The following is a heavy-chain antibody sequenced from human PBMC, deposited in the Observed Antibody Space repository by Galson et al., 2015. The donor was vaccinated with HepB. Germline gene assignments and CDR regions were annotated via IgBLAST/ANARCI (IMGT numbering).Heavy chain of an antibody. V-gene: IGHV5-51*01. CDR2: IYPDDSET. Sequence: QSGAEVTKPGESLNISCKGSGYRFPSYWIAWVRQTPGNGLEWMGIIYPDDSETKYSPSFEGQVTMSADKSINTSYLQWSRLKAPDTGIYYWARLRPVTYGVIIVTGNWLHPWGQGTQVTLSS. J-gene: IGHJ5*02. D-gene: IGHD3-16*02. CDR1: GYRFPSYW. CDR3: ARLRPVTYGVIIVTGNWLHP.